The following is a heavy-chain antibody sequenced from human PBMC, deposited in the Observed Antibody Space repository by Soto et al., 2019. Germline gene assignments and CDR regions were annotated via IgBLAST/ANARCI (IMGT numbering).Heavy chain of an antibody. CDR3: ARVPDR. CDR2: IYHSGST. V-gene: IGHV4-30-2*01. Sequence: QLQLQKSGSGLVKPSQTLSLTCAGSGGSIRSGGYSWSWIRQPPGKGLEWIGYIYHSGSTYYNPSLKSRVTISVHNSKTQFSLKPSSVTAADTAVYYCARVPDRWGQGTLVTVSS. J-gene: IGHJ5*02. CDR1: GGSIRSGGYS. D-gene: IGHD2-2*01.